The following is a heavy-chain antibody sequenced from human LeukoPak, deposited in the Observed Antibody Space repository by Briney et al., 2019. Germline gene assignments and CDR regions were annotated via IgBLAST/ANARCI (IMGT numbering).Heavy chain of an antibody. CDR3: AREPIVGATGDYFDY. D-gene: IGHD1-26*01. J-gene: IGHJ4*02. CDR1: GFTFSNYN. CDR2: ISRSSIYM. Sequence: GGSLRLSCAASGFTFSNYNMNWVRQAPGKGLEWVSSISRSSIYMYYADSVKGRFTISRDNAKNSLYLQMNSLRAEDTAVYYCAREPIVGATGDYFDYWGQGTLVTVSS. V-gene: IGHV3-21*01.